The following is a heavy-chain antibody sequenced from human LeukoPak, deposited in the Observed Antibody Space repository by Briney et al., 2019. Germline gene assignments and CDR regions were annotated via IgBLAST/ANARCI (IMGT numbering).Heavy chain of an antibody. CDR1: GFTFSSYS. CDR3: ARGSYYYYGMDV. CDR2: ISSSSSTI. J-gene: IGHJ6*02. V-gene: IGHV3-48*02. Sequence: GGSLRLSCAASGFTFSSYSMNWVRQAPGKGLEWVSYISSSSSTIYYADSVKGRFTISRDNAKNPLYLQMNSLRDEDTAVYYCARGSYYYYGMDVWGQGTTVTVSS.